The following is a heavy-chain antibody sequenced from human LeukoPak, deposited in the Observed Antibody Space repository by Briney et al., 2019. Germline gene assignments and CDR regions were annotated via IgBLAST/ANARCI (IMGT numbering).Heavy chain of an antibody. CDR1: GGSISSYY. Sequence: SETLSLTCTVSGGSISSYYWSWIRQPPGKGLEWIGYIYYSGSTNYNPSLKSRVTISVDTSKNQFSLKLSSVTAADTAVYYCARHGTYCGGDCPNWFDPWGQGTLVTVSS. CDR2: IYYSGST. V-gene: IGHV4-59*08. J-gene: IGHJ5*02. CDR3: ARHGTYCGGDCPNWFDP. D-gene: IGHD2-21*02.